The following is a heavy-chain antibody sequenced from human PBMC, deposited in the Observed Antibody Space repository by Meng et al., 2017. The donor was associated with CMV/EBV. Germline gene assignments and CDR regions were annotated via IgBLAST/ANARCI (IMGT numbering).Heavy chain of an antibody. V-gene: IGHV1-2*02. CDR2: IYTNSGGT. Sequence: VRRVQHGVEWKSPGASGKGACQTFGYRFSDYYMHWVRQAPGQGLEWMGWIYTNSGGTHYAQKFQDRVTMTRETSISTVYMELSRLTSDDTAVYYCVRDHNWGPDYWGQGTLVTVSS. CDR1: GYRFSDYY. J-gene: IGHJ4*02. D-gene: IGHD1-1*01. CDR3: VRDHNWGPDY.